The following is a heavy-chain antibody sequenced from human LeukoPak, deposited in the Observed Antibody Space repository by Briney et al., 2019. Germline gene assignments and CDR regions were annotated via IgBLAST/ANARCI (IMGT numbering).Heavy chain of an antibody. J-gene: IGHJ4*02. CDR3: ARGVNIAAAQYGY. CDR1: AGSISSHY. CDR2: IYYSGTT. D-gene: IGHD6-13*01. Sequence: SETLSLTCSVSAGSISSHYWSWIRQPPGKGLEWIGYIYYSGTTNYNPSLKSRVTISVDTSKNQFSLKLSSVTAADTAVYYCARGVNIAAAQYGYWGQGTLVTVSS. V-gene: IGHV4-59*11.